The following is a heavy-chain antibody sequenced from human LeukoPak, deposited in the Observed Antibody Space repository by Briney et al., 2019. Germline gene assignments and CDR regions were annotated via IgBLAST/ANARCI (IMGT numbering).Heavy chain of an antibody. J-gene: IGHJ4*02. Sequence: GGSLRLSCAASRFTFSSYWMSWVRQAPGKGLEWVANIKQDGSEKYYVDSVKGRFTISRDNAKNSLYLQMNSLRAEGTAVYYCARGNWVFDYWGQGTLVTVSS. V-gene: IGHV3-7*03. CDR2: IKQDGSEK. CDR1: RFTFSSYW. D-gene: IGHD7-27*01. CDR3: ARGNWVFDY.